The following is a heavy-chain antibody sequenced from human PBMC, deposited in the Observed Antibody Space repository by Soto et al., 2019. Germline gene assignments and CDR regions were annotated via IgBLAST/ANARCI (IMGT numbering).Heavy chain of an antibody. CDR2: IYYSGST. Sequence: SETLSLTCTVSGVSISSYYCSWIRQPPVKGLEWIGYIYYSGSTNYNPSLKSRVTISVDTSKNQFSLKLSSVTAADTAVYYCARVNGEHFDYWGQGTLVTVSS. V-gene: IGHV4-59*12. CDR1: GVSISSYY. CDR3: ARVNGEHFDY. J-gene: IGHJ4*02. D-gene: IGHD4-17*01.